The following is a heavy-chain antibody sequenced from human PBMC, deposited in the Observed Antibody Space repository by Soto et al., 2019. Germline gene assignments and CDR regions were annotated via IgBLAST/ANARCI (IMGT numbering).Heavy chain of an antibody. D-gene: IGHD6-6*01. V-gene: IGHV3-33*01. CDR3: ARDAVGYSSSPAPYGMDV. Sequence: PGGSLRLSCAASGFTFSSYGMHWVRQAPGKGLEWVAVIWYDGSNKYYADSVKGRFTISRDNSKNTLYLQMNSLRAEDTAVYYCARDAVGYSSSPAPYGMDVWGQGTTVTVSS. J-gene: IGHJ6*02. CDR1: GFTFSSYG. CDR2: IWYDGSNK.